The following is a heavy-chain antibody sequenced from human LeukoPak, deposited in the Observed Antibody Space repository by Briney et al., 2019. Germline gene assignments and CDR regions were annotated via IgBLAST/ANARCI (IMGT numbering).Heavy chain of an antibody. D-gene: IGHD3-10*01. Sequence: SETLSLTCAVYGGSFSGYYWSWIRQPPGKGLEWIGEINDIGNTNYDPSLRSRVTISVDTSKNQFSLSLNSETAAATAVYFCPRLGSVGYYNYQYMDIWGNGTTVTVSS. J-gene: IGHJ6*03. CDR2: INDIGNT. CDR1: GGSFSGYY. V-gene: IGHV4-34*01. CDR3: PRLGSVGYYNYQYMDI.